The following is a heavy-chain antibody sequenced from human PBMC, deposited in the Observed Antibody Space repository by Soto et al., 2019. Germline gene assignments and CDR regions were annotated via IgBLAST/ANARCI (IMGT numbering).Heavy chain of an antibody. Sequence: PGGSLRLSCAASGFTFSSYSMNCVRQAPWKGLEWVSYISSSSSTIYYADSVKGRFTISRDNAKNSLYLQMNSLRDEDTAVYYCARASGFWSGDKLDYWGQGTMVTVSS. CDR1: GFTFSSYS. J-gene: IGHJ4*02. CDR3: ARASGFWSGDKLDY. V-gene: IGHV3-48*02. CDR2: ISSSSSTI. D-gene: IGHD3-3*01.